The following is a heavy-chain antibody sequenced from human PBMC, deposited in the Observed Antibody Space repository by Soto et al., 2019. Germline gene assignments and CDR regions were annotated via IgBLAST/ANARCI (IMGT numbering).Heavy chain of an antibody. CDR1: GLTFSSYD. Sequence: EVQLLESGGGLVQPGGSLILSCAASGLTFSSYDMSWVRQAPGKGLEWVSGISGSGGSTYYADSVKGRFTISRDNSKNTLYLQMNSLRAEDTAVYYCAKCHRFWELLRYYYYMDVWGKGTTVTVSS. J-gene: IGHJ6*03. CDR2: ISGSGGST. CDR3: AKCHRFWELLRYYYYMDV. D-gene: IGHD3-10*01. V-gene: IGHV3-23*01.